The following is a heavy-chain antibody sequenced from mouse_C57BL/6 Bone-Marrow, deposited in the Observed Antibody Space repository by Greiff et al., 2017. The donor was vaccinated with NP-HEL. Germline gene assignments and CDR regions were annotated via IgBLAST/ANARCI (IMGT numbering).Heavy chain of an antibody. V-gene: IGHV14-4*01. J-gene: IGHJ1*03. D-gene: IGHD1-1*01. Sequence: VQLQQSGAELVRPGASVKLSCTASGFNIKDDYMHWVKQRPEQGLAWIGWIDPENGDTEYASKLPGKATITADTSSNTAYLPLSSRTSEDTAVYYCTTNYGSSLWYFDVWGTGTTVTVSS. CDR2: IDPENGDT. CDR3: TTNYGSSLWYFDV. CDR1: GFNIKDDY.